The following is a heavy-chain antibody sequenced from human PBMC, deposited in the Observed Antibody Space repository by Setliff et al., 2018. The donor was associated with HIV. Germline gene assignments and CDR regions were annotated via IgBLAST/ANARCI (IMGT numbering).Heavy chain of an antibody. CDR1: GGSFSGYY. CDR3: ARVRRGSSARAPFDS. Sequence: LSLTCAVYGGSFSGYYWNWIRQPPGKGLEWVGEINLIGRTNYNPSLKSRVTISLDTSKNHLSLKLTSVTDADTAVYYCARVRRGSSARAPFDSWGQGALVTVSS. J-gene: IGHJ4*02. CDR2: INLIGRT. V-gene: IGHV4-34*01. D-gene: IGHD6-6*01.